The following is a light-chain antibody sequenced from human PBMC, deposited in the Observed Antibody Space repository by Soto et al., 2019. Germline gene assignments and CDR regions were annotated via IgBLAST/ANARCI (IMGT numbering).Light chain of an antibody. Sequence: MVMTQSPATLSVSPGEKATLSCRASQSVSTKLAWYQQKPGQAPRLLIYGASTRATGIPARFSGSGSGTEFTLTISSLKSEDFAVYYCQQYNNWPYTFGPGTRVDIK. J-gene: IGKJ3*01. CDR2: GAS. CDR3: QQYNNWPYT. CDR1: QSVSTK. V-gene: IGKV3D-15*01.